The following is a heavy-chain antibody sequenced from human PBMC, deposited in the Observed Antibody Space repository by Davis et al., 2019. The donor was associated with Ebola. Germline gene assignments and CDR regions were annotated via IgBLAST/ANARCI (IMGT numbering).Heavy chain of an antibody. CDR1: GFTFSSYG. CDR2: SWYDGSNK. D-gene: IGHD3-22*01. J-gene: IGHJ4*02. Sequence: GESLKISCAASGFTFSSYGMHWVRQAPGKGLEWVAVSWYDGSNKYYADSVKGRFTISRDNSKNTLYLQMNSLRADDTAVYYCARGPPDYYASSGYLSYWGQGTLVTVSS. V-gene: IGHV3-33*01. CDR3: ARGPPDYYASSGYLSY.